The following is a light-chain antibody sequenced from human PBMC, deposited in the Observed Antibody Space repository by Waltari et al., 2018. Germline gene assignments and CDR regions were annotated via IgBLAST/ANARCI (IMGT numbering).Light chain of an antibody. V-gene: IGKV3-20*01. Sequence: GRASQSFSSTLACCQQKPVQAPRLLIYGASTRTTGIPDKFSGGGSGTDFSLTISRLEPEYFAVYDCQHYVRLPATFGQGTKVEIK. CDR1: QSFSST. CDR2: GAS. CDR3: QHYVRLPAT. J-gene: IGKJ1*01.